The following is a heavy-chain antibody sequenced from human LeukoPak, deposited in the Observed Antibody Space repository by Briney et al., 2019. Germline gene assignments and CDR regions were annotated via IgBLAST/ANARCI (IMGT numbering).Heavy chain of an antibody. J-gene: IGHJ4*02. Sequence: GRSLRLSCAASGFTFSSYGMHWVRQAPGKGLEWVAVIWYDGSNKYYADSVKGRFTISRDNSKNTLYLQMNSLRAEDTAMYYCAKDLLRTVVVITAAGYYLDSWGQGTLVTVSS. CDR1: GFTFSSYG. V-gene: IGHV3-33*06. CDR3: AKDLLRTVVVITAAGYYLDS. CDR2: IWYDGSNK. D-gene: IGHD3-22*01.